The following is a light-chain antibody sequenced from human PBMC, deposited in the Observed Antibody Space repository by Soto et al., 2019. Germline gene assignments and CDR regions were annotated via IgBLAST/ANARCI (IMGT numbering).Light chain of an antibody. CDR3: GTWDSSLSAGRYV. V-gene: IGLV1-51*01. J-gene: IGLJ1*01. CDR2: DNN. Sequence: QSVLTQPPSVSAAPGQKVTISCSGSSSNIGNNYVSWYQQLPGTAPNLLIYDNNKRPSGIPDRFSGSKSGTSATLGITGLQTGDEADYYCGTWDSSLSAGRYVFGTGTKLTVL. CDR1: SSNIGNNY.